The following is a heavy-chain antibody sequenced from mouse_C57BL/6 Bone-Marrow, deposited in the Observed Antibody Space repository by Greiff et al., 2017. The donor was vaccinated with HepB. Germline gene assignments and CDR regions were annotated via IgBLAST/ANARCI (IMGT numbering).Heavy chain of an antibody. D-gene: IGHD4-1*01. CDR2: INYDGSST. Sequence: DVKLVESEGGLVQPGSSMKLSCTASGFTFSDYYMAWVRQVPEKGLEWVANINYDGSSTYYLDSLKSRFIISRDNAKNILYLQMSSLKSEDTATYYCARDPETGTRWYFDVWGTGTTVTVSS. V-gene: IGHV5-16*01. CDR1: GFTFSDYY. J-gene: IGHJ1*03. CDR3: ARDPETGTRWYFDV.